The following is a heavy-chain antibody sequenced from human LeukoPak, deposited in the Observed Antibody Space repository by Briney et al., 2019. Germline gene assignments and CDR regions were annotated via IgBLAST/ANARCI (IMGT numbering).Heavy chain of an antibody. Sequence: GGSLRLSCAASGFTFSSNGMNWVRQAPGKGLEWVSYISATGGTIYYADSVKGRFTISRDNAKNSLYLQMNSLRVEDTALYYCAKRGVLSGSLYLSYWGQGTLVTVSS. CDR1: GFTFSSNG. CDR2: ISATGGTI. V-gene: IGHV3-48*04. J-gene: IGHJ4*02. D-gene: IGHD3-10*01. CDR3: AKRGVLSGSLYLSY.